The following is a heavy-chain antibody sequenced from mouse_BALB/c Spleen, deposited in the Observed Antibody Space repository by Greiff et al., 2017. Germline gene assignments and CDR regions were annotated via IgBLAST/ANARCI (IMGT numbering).Heavy chain of an antibody. J-gene: IGHJ3*01. CDR1: GDSITSGY. V-gene: IGHV3-8*02. CDR2: ISYSGST. Sequence: EVKLVESGPSLVKPSQTLSLTCSVTGDSITSGYWNWIRKFPGNKLEYMGYISYSGSTYYNPSLKSRISITRDTSKNQYYLQLNSVTTEDTATYYCARYDYDWFAYWGQGTLVTVSA. D-gene: IGHD2-4*01. CDR3: ARYDYDWFAY.